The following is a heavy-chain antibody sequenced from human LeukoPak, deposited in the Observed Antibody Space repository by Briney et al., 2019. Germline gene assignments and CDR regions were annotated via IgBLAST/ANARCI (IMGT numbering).Heavy chain of an antibody. CDR3: ARDDDYDGNGLDI. CDR1: GFTFGNYG. CDR2: IGRDGSRR. D-gene: IGHD3-16*01. Sequence: GGSLRLSCAASGFTFGNYGMHWVRQAPGKGLEWVAVIGRDGSRRYYADSVKGRFIISRDNAKNTLSLRMDTLTAEDTAVYSCARDDDYDGNGLDIWGHGTMVAVSS. J-gene: IGHJ3*02. V-gene: IGHV3-33*01.